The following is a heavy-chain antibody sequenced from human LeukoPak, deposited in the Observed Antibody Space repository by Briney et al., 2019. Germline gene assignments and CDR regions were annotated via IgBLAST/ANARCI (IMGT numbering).Heavy chain of an antibody. V-gene: IGHV4-30-2*01. J-gene: IGHJ5*02. D-gene: IGHD6-6*01. Sequence: SETLSLTCAVSGGSISSGVYSWSWIRQPPGKGLEWIGEINHSGSTNYNPSLKSRVTISVDTSKNQFSLKLSSVTAADTAVYYCARRYSSSVNWFDPWGQGTLVTVSS. CDR2: INHSGST. CDR1: GGSISSGVYS. CDR3: ARRYSSSVNWFDP.